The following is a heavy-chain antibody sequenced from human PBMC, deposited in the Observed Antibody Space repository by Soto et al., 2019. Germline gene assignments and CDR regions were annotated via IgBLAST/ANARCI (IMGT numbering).Heavy chain of an antibody. V-gene: IGHV4-39*01. D-gene: IGHD3-10*01. CDR1: GGSISSSSYY. J-gene: IGHJ5*02. Sequence: SETLSLTCTVSGGSISSSSYYWGWIHQPPGKGLEWIGSIYYSGSTYYNPSLKSRVTISVDTSKNQFSLKLSSVTAADTAVYYCARHSGDYYGSGSYYWRFDPWGQGTLVTVSS. CDR3: ARHSGDYYGSGSYYWRFDP. CDR2: IYYSGST.